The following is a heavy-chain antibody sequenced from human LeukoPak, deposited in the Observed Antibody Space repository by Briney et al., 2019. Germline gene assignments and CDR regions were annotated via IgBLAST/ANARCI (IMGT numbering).Heavy chain of an antibody. D-gene: IGHD3-10*01. CDR2: IYYSGST. CDR1: GGSLSSYY. Sequence: SETLSLTCTVSGGSLSSYYWSWIRQPPGKGLEWIGYIYYSGSTNYNPSLKRRVTISVDTSKNQFSLKLSSVTAADTAGYYCARVLSGKWFGGNWFDLWGQGTLVTVSS. V-gene: IGHV4-59*01. CDR3: ARVLSGKWFGGNWFDL. J-gene: IGHJ5*02.